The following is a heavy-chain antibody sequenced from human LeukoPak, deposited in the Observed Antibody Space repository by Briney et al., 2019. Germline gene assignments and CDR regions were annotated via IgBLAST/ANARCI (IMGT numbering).Heavy chain of an antibody. D-gene: IGHD5-18*01. J-gene: IGHJ4*02. Sequence: SSETLSLTCTVSGGSISSYYSSWIRQPPGKGLEWIGYIYYSGSTYYNPSLKSRVTISVDTSKNQFSLKLSSVTAADTAVYYCASMDTAMVSWGQGTLVTVSS. CDR2: IYYSGST. V-gene: IGHV4-59*12. CDR1: GGSISSYY. CDR3: ASMDTAMVS.